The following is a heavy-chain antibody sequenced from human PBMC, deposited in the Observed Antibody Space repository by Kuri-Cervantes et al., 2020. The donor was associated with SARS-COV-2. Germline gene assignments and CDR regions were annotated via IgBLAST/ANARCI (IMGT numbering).Heavy chain of an antibody. V-gene: IGHV1-69*06. Sequence: SVKVSCKASGGTFSSYAISWVRQAPGQGLEWMGGIIPIFGTANYAQKFQGRVTITADKSTSTAYMELSSLRSEDTAVYYCARGRFFGIFGVVITPNAYGMDVWGQGTTVTVSS. J-gene: IGHJ6*02. CDR1: GGTFSSYA. D-gene: IGHD3-3*01. CDR3: ARGRFFGIFGVVITPNAYGMDV. CDR2: IIPIFGTA.